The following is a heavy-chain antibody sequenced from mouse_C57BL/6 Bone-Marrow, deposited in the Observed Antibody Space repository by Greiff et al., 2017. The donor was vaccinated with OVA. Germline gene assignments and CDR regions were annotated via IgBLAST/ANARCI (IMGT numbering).Heavy chain of an antibody. J-gene: IGHJ2*01. D-gene: IGHD2-3*01. V-gene: IGHV1-76*01. CDR3: AGGLLHY. CDR1: GYTFTDYY. CDR2: IYPGSGNT. Sequence: QVQLQQSGAELVRPGASVKLSCKASGYTFTDYYINWVKQRPGQGLEWIARIYPGSGNTYYNEKFKGKATLTAEKSSSTAYMQLSSLTSEDSAVYYCAGGLLHYWGQGTTLTVSS.